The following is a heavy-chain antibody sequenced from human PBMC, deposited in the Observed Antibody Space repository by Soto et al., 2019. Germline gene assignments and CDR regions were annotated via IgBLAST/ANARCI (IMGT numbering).Heavy chain of an antibody. CDR2: IYSGGST. CDR1: GFTVSSNY. V-gene: IGHV3-53*04. CDR3: ARGITMVWDSAAFEF. D-gene: IGHD3-10*01. J-gene: IGHJ3*01. Sequence: EVQLVEYGGGLVQPGGSLRLSCAASGFTVSSNYMSWVRQDPGKGLEWVSGIYSGGSTYYADSVKGRFTFSRHNSKNKMYLKMNSVRAEDKAVYYCARGITMVWDSAAFEFWSQGTMVTVSS.